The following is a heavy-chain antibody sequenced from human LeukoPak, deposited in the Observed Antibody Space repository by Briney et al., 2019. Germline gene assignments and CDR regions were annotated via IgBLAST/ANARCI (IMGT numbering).Heavy chain of an antibody. CDR1: GGSIRRYY. D-gene: IGHD6-19*01. CDR2: IYYSGST. Sequence: SETLSLTCTVSGGSIRRYYWSWIRQPPGKGLEWIGYIYYSGSTNYNPSLKSRVTISVDTSKNQFSLKLSSVTAADTAVYYCARGPSPKVAVAGTGGNWFDPWGQGTLVTVSS. J-gene: IGHJ5*02. V-gene: IGHV4-59*01. CDR3: ARGPSPKVAVAGTGGNWFDP.